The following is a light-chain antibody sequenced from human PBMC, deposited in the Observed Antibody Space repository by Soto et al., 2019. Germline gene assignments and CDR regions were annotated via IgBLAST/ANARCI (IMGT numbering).Light chain of an antibody. CDR1: SSDVGTYNL. CDR2: EGN. CDR3: CSYAPSRTLL. Sequence: QSALTQPASVSGSPGESITISCTGTSSDVGTYNLVTWYQQHPGRVPKLILYEGNKRPSGVSSRFSDSKSGNTASLTISGLQAEDEADYFCCSYAPSRTLLFGGGTKVTVL. J-gene: IGLJ2*01. V-gene: IGLV2-23*01.